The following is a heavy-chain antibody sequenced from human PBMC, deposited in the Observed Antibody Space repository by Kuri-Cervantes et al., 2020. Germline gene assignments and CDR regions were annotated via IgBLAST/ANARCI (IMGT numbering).Heavy chain of an antibody. J-gene: IGHJ5*02. D-gene: IGHD3-16*01. CDR1: GFTFDDYA. CDR3: VRDSRGRSNWFDP. V-gene: IGHV3-9*01. Sequence: SLKISCAASGFTFDDYAMHWVRQAPGKGLEWVSGISWNSGSIGYADSVKGRFTISRDNAKNSLYLQMNSLRAEDTALYFCVRDSRGRSNWFDPWGQGTLVTVSS. CDR2: ISWNSGSI.